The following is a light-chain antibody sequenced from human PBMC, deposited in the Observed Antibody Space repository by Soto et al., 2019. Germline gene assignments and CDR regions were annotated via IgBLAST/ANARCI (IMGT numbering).Light chain of an antibody. Sequence: QSALTQPASVSGSPGQSITISCTGTSSDVGAYNSVSWYQQHPGKAPQLMIYEVSNRPSGVANRFSGSKSGNTASLTISGLQAEDETDYYCSSYTSTSAWVFGRGTKLTVL. V-gene: IGLV2-14*01. CDR2: EVS. J-gene: IGLJ3*02. CDR3: SSYTSTSAWV. CDR1: SSDVGAYNS.